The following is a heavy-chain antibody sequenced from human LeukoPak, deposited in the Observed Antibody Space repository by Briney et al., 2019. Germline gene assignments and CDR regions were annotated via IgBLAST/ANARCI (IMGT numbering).Heavy chain of an antibody. CDR2: IIPIFGTA. Sequence: ASVKVSCKASGGTFSSYAISWVRQAPGQGLEWMGGIIPIFGTANYAQKFQGRVTITADESTSTAYMELSSLRSEDTAVYYCARDRAYYYYGMDVWGQGTTVTVSS. D-gene: IGHD3-10*01. CDR1: GGTFSSYA. V-gene: IGHV1-69*13. J-gene: IGHJ6*02. CDR3: ARDRAYYYYGMDV.